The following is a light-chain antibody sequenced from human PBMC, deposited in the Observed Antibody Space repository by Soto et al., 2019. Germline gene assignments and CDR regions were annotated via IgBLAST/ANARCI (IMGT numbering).Light chain of an antibody. CDR3: QQYNKWPWT. CDR2: GAS. CDR1: QSVGNK. Sequence: DIVMTQSPPTLSVSPGERATLSCRASQSVGNKLAWYQQKPGQAPRLLIYGASTRATGIPARFSGTGSGTEFTLTISSLQSEDFAFYYCQQYNKWPWTFGQGTKVDIK. J-gene: IGKJ1*01. V-gene: IGKV3-15*01.